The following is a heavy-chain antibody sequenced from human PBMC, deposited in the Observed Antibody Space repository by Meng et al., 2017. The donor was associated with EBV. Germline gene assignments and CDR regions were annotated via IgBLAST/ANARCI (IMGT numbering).Heavy chain of an antibody. CDR3: VRGPPVGVPGPGDY. V-gene: IGHV1-3*01. Sequence: QVVQSGAAVKYPGASVKVSCKASRYAFTSYILHWVRQAPGQRLEWMGWINVGVGYTKYSQKFQGRVTISSDTSATTGYMELSSLRSEDTAVYYCVRGPPVGVPGPGDYWGQGTLVTVSS. CDR1: RYAFTSYI. CDR2: INVGVGYT. J-gene: IGHJ4*02. D-gene: IGHD2-21*01.